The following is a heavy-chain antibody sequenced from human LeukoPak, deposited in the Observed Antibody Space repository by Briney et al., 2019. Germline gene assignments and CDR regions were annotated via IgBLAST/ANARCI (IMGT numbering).Heavy chain of an antibody. J-gene: IGHJ4*02. V-gene: IGHV3-30*18. D-gene: IGHD5-18*01. CDR1: GFTFGNFG. Sequence: GGSLRLSCAASGFTFGNFGMHWVRQAPGKGLEWVAVMSYDGSNKHFGDSVKGRFTISRDNSKNTLYLQMNSLRAEDTAVYYCAKDLPAEAAMGGFDYWGQGTLVTVSS. CDR3: AKDLPAEAAMGGFDY. CDR2: MSYDGSNK.